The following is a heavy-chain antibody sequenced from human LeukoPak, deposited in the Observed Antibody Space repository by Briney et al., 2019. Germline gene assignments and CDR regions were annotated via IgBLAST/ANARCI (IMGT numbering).Heavy chain of an antibody. CDR1: GFIFNNYA. D-gene: IGHD6-25*01. V-gene: IGHV3-30*04. J-gene: IGHJ4*02. CDR2: ISYDGHNK. CDR3: AKGSAAGRPYYFDY. Sequence: GGSLRLSCAASGFIFNNYAMHWVRQAPGKGPEWVAVISYDGHNKFYADSVKGRFTISKDSSKTILYLQMNSLRAEDAAVYFCAKGSAAGRPYYFDYWGQGTLVTVSS.